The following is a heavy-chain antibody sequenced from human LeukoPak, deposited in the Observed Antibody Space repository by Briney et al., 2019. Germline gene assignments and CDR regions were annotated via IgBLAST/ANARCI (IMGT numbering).Heavy chain of an antibody. CDR2: IIPILGIA. CDR1: GYTFTSYD. V-gene: IGHV1-69*04. D-gene: IGHD6-19*01. CDR3: ARSSVAAVYYGMDV. J-gene: IGHJ6*02. Sequence: SVKVSCKASGYTFTSYDINWVRQATGQGLEWMGRIIPILGIANYAQKFQGRVTITADKSTSTAYMELSSLRSEDTAVYYCARSSVAAVYYGMDVWGQGTTVTVSS.